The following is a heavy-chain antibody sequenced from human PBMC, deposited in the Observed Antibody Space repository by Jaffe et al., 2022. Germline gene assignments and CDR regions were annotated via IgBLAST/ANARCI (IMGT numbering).Heavy chain of an antibody. CDR3: ASGDPYYFDY. Sequence: EVQLVESGGGLVQPGRSLRLSCAASGFTFDDYAMHWVRQAPGKGLEWVSGISWNSGSIGYADSVKGRFTISRDNAKNSLYLQMNSLRAEDTALYYCASGDPYYFDYWGQGTLVTVSS. CDR2: ISWNSGSI. D-gene: IGHD3-10*01. CDR1: GFTFDDYA. V-gene: IGHV3-9*01. J-gene: IGHJ4*02.